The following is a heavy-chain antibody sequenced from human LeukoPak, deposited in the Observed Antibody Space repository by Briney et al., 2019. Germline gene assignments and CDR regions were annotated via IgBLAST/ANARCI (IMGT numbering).Heavy chain of an antibody. V-gene: IGHV4-61*10. J-gene: IGHJ5*02. D-gene: IGHD3-22*01. CDR1: GGSISSGSYY. CDR3: ARGDYYDSSEVWFDP. Sequence: SETLSLTCTVSGGSISSGSYYWSWVRQPAGKGLQWIGYIYYSGSTNYNPSLKSRVTISVDTSKNQFSLKLSSVTAADTAVYYCARGDYYDSSEVWFDPWGQGTLVTVSS. CDR2: IYYSGST.